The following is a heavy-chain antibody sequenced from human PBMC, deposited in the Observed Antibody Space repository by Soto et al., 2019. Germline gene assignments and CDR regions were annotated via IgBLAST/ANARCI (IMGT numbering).Heavy chain of an antibody. CDR1: GGRVSSNSAG. CDR3: ARGEQYSGSIFDY. V-gene: IGHV6-1*01. D-gene: IGHD1-26*01. Sequence: QAHSRTGESSGGRVSSNSAGWRQVRQSPSRGIEWLGRTYYRSKWYYEYAVSVRGRITINPDTSKNQYSLQLNSVTPEDTAVYFCARGEQYSGSIFDYWGQGTLVTVSS. CDR2: TYYRSKWYY. J-gene: IGHJ5*01.